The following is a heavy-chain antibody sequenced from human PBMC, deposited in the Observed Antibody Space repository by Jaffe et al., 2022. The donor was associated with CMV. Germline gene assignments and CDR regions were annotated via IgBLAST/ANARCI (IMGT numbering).Heavy chain of an antibody. J-gene: IGHJ4*02. D-gene: IGHD1-20*01. CDR1: GGSISSSNW. V-gene: IGHV4-4*02. Sequence: QVQLQESGPGLVKPSGTLSLTCAVSGGSISSSNWWSWVRQSPGKGLEWIGEIHHSGSTNSNPSLKSRVTISVDKSKNQFSLRLSSVTAADTAIYYCAPFNWNDGGYFHYWGQGTLVTVSS. CDR3: APFNWNDGGYFHY. CDR2: IHHSGST.